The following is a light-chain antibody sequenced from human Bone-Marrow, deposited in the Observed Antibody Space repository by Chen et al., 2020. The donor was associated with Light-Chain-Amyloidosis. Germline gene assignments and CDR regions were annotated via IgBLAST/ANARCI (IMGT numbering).Light chain of an antibody. V-gene: IGKV4-1*01. CDR2: WAS. CDR1: QSVLYNSNNKNY. J-gene: IGKJ1*01. Sequence: DIVMTHSPDSLAVSLGERATINCKSSQSVLYNSNNKNYLTWYQQMPGQPPKLLIYWASTRESGVPDRFSGSGSGTDFTLTISSLQAEDVAVYYCQQYYSTPPTFGQGTKVEIK. CDR3: QQYYSTPPT.